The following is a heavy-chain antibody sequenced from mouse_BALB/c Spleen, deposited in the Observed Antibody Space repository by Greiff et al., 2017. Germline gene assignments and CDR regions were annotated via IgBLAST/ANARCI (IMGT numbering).Heavy chain of an antibody. CDR1: GYTFTSYW. V-gene: IGHV1S81*02. Sequence: VQLQQPGAELVKPGASVKLSCKASGYTFTSYWMHWVKQRPGQGLEWIGEINPSNGRTNYNEKFKSKATLTVDKSSSTAYMQLSSLTSEDSAVYYCARLEDYGRDYWGQGTTLTVSS. J-gene: IGHJ2*01. CDR2: INPSNGRT. D-gene: IGHD1-1*01. CDR3: ARLEDYGRDY.